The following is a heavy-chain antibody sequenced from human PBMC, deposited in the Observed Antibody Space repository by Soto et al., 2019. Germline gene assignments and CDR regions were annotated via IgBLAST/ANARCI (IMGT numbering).Heavy chain of an antibody. Sequence: QMQLVQSGPEVKKPGTSVKVSCKASGFTFTSSAVQWVRQARGQRLEWIGWIVVGSGNTNYAQKFQERVTITRDMSTSTAYMELSSLRSEDTAVYCCAAEASGTDHYYYGMDVWGQGTTVTVSS. CDR2: IVVGSGNT. CDR3: AAEASGTDHYYYGMDV. CDR1: GFTFTSSA. J-gene: IGHJ6*02. D-gene: IGHD6-13*01. V-gene: IGHV1-58*01.